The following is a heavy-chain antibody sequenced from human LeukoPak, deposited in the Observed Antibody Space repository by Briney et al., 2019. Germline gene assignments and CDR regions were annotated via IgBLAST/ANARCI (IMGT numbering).Heavy chain of an antibody. J-gene: IGHJ5*02. CDR2: FDPEDGET. CDR1: GYTLTELS. CDR3: ATKRGWLNKKGSRWFDP. V-gene: IGHV1-24*01. D-gene: IGHD3-9*01. Sequence: ASVKVSCKVSGYTLTELSMHWVRQAPGKGLEWMGGFDPEDGETIYAQKFQGRVTMTEDTSTDTAYMELSSLRSEDTAVYYCATKRGWLNKKGSRWFDPWGQGTLVTVSS.